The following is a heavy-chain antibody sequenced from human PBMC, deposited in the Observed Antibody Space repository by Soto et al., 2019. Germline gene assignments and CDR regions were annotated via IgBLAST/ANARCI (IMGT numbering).Heavy chain of an antibody. Sequence: QVHLVQSGAEVKKPGSSVKVSCKASGDTFSSHTISWVRQAPGQGLEWMGRIIPSLDIANYAQRFQGRVTITADKSTTTAYMELSSLTPEDTAMYYCARDTSIYGDFDFWGQGTRVAVSS. CDR3: ARDTSIYGDFDF. CDR1: GDTFSSHT. J-gene: IGHJ4*02. D-gene: IGHD4-17*01. V-gene: IGHV1-69*08. CDR2: IIPSLDIA.